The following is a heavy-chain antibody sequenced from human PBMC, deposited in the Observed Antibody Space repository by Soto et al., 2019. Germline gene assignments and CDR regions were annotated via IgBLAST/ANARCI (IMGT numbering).Heavy chain of an antibody. V-gene: IGHV1-2*04. CDR1: GYTFTGYY. CDR2: INPNSGGT. Sequence: GPPVKVSCKASGYTFTGYYMHWVRQAPGQGLEWMGWINPNSGGTNYAQKFQGWVTMTRDTSISTAYMELSRLRSDDTAVYYCAKGSSWRNWFDPWGQGTLVTVSS. J-gene: IGHJ5*02. CDR3: AKGSSWRNWFDP. D-gene: IGHD6-13*01.